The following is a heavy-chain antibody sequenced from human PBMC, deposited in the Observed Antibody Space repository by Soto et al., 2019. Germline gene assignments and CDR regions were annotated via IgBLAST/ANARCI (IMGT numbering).Heavy chain of an antibody. J-gene: IGHJ6*02. D-gene: IGHD6-25*01. CDR3: AREGAAPYYSYGMDV. CDR2: ISTYNGDT. CDR1: GYTFTRSG. V-gene: IGHV1-18*01. Sequence: QVQLVQSGAEVKKPGASVKVSCKASGYTFTRSGISWVRQAPGQGLEWMGWISTYNGDTNYAQTCQGRVTMTTDTSTSTVYMELRSLRSDDTAVYYCAREGAAPYYSYGMDVWGQGTPVTVSS.